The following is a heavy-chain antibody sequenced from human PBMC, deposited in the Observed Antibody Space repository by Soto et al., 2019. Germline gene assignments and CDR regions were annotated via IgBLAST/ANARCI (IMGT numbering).Heavy chain of an antibody. V-gene: IGHV1-2*04. D-gene: IGHD3-16*01. J-gene: IGHJ3*02. Sequence: QVQLVQSGAEVRKPGAAVKVSCKASGYIFTGYFLHWVRQAPGQGLEWMGWVNPHSGATNYAQRFQAYVTMTGDTSINTAYMELSRLTSDDTAVYYCARGGLGADSFDIWGQGTMVTVSS. CDR1: GYIFTGYF. CDR2: VNPHSGAT. CDR3: ARGGLGADSFDI.